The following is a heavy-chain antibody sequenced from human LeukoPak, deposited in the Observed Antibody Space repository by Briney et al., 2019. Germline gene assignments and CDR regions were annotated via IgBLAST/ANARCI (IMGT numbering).Heavy chain of an antibody. CDR2: IYYSGST. J-gene: IGHJ4*02. Sequence: SETLSLTCAVSGYSISSGYYWGWIRQPPGKGLEWIGSIYYSGSTYYNPSLKSRVTISVDTSKNQFSLKLSSVTAADTAVYYCARAGGYSGYDQIFDYWGQGTLVTVSS. D-gene: IGHD5-12*01. V-gene: IGHV4-38-2*01. CDR1: GYSISSGYY. CDR3: ARAGGYSGYDQIFDY.